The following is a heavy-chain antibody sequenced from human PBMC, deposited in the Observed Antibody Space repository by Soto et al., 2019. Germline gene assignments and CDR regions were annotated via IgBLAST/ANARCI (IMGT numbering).Heavy chain of an antibody. J-gene: IGHJ4*02. D-gene: IGHD2-15*01. CDR2: ISSGGST. CDR3: AKRRGAGGHFDY. CDR1: GFTFTSYA. V-gene: IGHV3-23*01. Sequence: VQLLESGGGLVQPAGSLRLSCAASGFTFTSYAMGWVRQAPGQGLEWVSVISSGGSTYYADSVRGRFTISRDNSKDTLSLQVNSLRAEDTAVYYCAKRRGAGGHFDYWGQGALVTVSS.